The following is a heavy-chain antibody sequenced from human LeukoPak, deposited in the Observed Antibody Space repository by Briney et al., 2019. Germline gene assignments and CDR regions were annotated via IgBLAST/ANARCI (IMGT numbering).Heavy chain of an antibody. D-gene: IGHD4-23*01. V-gene: IGHV1-69*13. J-gene: IGHJ4*02. CDR2: IIPIFGTA. CDR3: ARGWLAETTVVTPYNY. CDR1: GGTFSSYA. Sequence: SVKVSCKASGGTFSSYAISWVRQAPGQGLEWMGGIIPIFGTANYAQKFQGRVTITADESMSTAYMELSSLRSEDTAVYYCARGWLAETTVVTPYNYWGQGTLVTVSS.